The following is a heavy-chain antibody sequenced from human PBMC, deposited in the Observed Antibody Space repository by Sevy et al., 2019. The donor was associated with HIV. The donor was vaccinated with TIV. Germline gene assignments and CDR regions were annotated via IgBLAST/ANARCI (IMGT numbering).Heavy chain of an antibody. CDR1: GFTFSSYA. CDR3: ARDDEPDYYYFDMYV. Sequence: GESLKISCAASGFTFSSYAMHWVRQAPGKGLEWVAVISYDGSNKYYADSVKGRFTISRDNSKNTLYLQMDGLRAEDTALYYCARDDEPDYYYFDMYVWGQGTTVTVSS. V-gene: IGHV3-30-3*01. CDR2: ISYDGSNK. J-gene: IGHJ6*02.